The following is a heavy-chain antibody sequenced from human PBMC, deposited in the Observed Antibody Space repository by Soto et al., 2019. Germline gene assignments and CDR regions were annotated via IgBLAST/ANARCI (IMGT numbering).Heavy chain of an antibody. Sequence: TLSLTCTVSGGSISSGGYYWSWIRQHPGKGLEWIGYIYYSGSTYYNPSLKSRVTISVDTSKNQFSLKLSSVTAADTAVYYCARDPVPRGYFDYWGQGTLVTVSS. CDR2: IYYSGST. D-gene: IGHD3-10*01. CDR3: ARDPVPRGYFDY. CDR1: GGSISSGGYY. J-gene: IGHJ4*02. V-gene: IGHV4-31*03.